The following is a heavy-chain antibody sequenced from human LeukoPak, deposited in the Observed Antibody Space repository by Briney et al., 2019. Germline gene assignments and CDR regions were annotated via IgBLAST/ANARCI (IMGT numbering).Heavy chain of an antibody. D-gene: IGHD2-2*01. CDR3: ARDLVVVPARFGMDV. J-gene: IGHJ6*04. CDR2: IYYSGST. Sequence: PSETLSLTCTVSGGSISRGGYYWSWIRQHPGKGLEWIGYIYYSGSTYYNPSLKSRVTISVDTSKNQFSLKLSSVTAADTAVYYCARDLVVVPARFGMDVWGEGTTVTVSS. CDR1: GGSISRGGYY. V-gene: IGHV4-31*03.